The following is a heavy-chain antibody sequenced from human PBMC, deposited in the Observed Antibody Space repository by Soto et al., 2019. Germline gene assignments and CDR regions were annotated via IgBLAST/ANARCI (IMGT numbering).Heavy chain of an antibody. J-gene: IGHJ4*02. D-gene: IGHD5-18*01. Sequence: EVQLVESGGGLIQPGRSLRLSCAASGFTFDHYAVHWVRQAPGRGLEWVSGISWNSDNIGYADSVKGRFTISRDNAKNSLFLQMNSLRPEDTALYYCAKGCGYTYNGGSALDYWGQGTLVTVSS. V-gene: IGHV3-9*01. CDR3: AKGCGYTYNGGSALDY. CDR1: GFTFDHYA. CDR2: ISWNSDNI.